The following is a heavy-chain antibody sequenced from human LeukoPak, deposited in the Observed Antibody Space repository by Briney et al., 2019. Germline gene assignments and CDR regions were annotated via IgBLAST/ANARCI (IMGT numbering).Heavy chain of an antibody. J-gene: IGHJ6*02. CDR3: ARDGSNWYGLVYGMDV. Sequence: GASVKVSCKASGYTFTDYYMHWVRQAPGQGLEWMGWINPNSGGTNYAQKFQGRVTMTRDTSISTAYMELSRVRSDDTAVYYCARDGSNWYGLVYGMDVWGQGTTVTVSS. CDR2: INPNSGGT. D-gene: IGHD6-13*01. CDR1: GYTFTDYY. V-gene: IGHV1-2*02.